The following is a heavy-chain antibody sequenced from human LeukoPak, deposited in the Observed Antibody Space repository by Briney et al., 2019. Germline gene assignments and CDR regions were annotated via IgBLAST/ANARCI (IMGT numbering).Heavy chain of an antibody. Sequence: SETLSLTCTVSGGSISSYYWSWIRQPPGKGLERIGYIYYSGSTNYNPSLKSRVTISVDTSKNQFSLKLGSVTAADTAVYYCARGYRDGYNPLDYWGQGTLVTVSS. CDR3: ARGYRDGYNPLDY. J-gene: IGHJ4*02. D-gene: IGHD5-24*01. CDR1: GGSISSYY. CDR2: IYYSGST. V-gene: IGHV4-59*01.